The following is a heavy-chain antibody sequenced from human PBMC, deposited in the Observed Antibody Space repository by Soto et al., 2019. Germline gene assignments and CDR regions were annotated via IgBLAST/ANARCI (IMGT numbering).Heavy chain of an antibody. CDR2: ISGSSGET. Sequence: ASVKVSCKASGYSIVNFGFSWVRQAPGQGLEWMGWISGSSGETRYAQKLQGRVTMTTDTSTSTAYMELRSLNSDDTAVYYCARDFFSSSSSHYFDIWGQGTLVTV. V-gene: IGHV1-18*01. CDR1: GYSIVNFG. D-gene: IGHD6-6*01. CDR3: ARDFFSSSSSHYFDI. J-gene: IGHJ4*02.